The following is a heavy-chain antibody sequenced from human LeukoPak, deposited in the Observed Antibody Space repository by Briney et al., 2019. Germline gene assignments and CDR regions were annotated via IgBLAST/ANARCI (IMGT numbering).Heavy chain of an antibody. CDR3: AKDLHPSMVRGGAFDI. J-gene: IGHJ3*02. D-gene: IGHD3-10*01. CDR1: GFTFSSYA. Sequence: GGSLRLSCAASGFTFSSYAMHWVRQAPGKGLEYVSVISINGGSTYYANSVKGRFTISRDNSKNTLYLQMNSLRAEDTALYYCAKDLHPSMVRGGAFDIWGQGTMVTVSS. V-gene: IGHV3-64*04. CDR2: ISINGGST.